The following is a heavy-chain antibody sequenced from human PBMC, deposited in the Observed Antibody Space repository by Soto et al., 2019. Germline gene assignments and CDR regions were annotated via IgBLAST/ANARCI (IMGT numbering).Heavy chain of an antibody. CDR1: GGSISSYY. Sequence: PSETLSLTCTVSGGSISSYYWSWIRQPPGKGLEWIGYIYYSGSTNYNPSLKSRVTISVDTSKNQFSLKLSSVTAADTAVYYCARVNYYGSGSYIGLENYYYGMDVWGQGTTVTVSS. CDR2: IYYSGST. CDR3: ARVNYYGSGSYIGLENYYYGMDV. J-gene: IGHJ6*02. D-gene: IGHD3-10*01. V-gene: IGHV4-59*01.